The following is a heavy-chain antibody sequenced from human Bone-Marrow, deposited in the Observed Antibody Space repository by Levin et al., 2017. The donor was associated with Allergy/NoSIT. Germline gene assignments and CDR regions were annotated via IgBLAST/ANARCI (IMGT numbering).Heavy chain of an antibody. CDR1: GYTFTGYY. D-gene: IGHD3-10*01. J-gene: IGHJ5*02. V-gene: IGHV1-2*06. CDR2: INPNSGGT. CDR3: ARAYSGRWFDP. Sequence: GESLKISCKASGYTFTGYYMHWVRQAPGQGLEWMGRINPNSGGTNYAQKFQGRVTMTRDTSISTAYMELSRLRSDDTAVYYCARAYSGRWFDPWGQGTLVTVSS.